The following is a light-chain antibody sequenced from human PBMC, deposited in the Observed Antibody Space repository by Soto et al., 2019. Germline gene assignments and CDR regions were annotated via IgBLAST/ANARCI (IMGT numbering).Light chain of an antibody. CDR3: SSYAGSSSV. CDR2: EVN. Sequence: QSALAQPPSASGSPGQSVAISCTGTSSDVGGYNYVSWYQQHPGKAPKLMIYEVNKRPSGVPDLFSGSKSDNTASLTVSGLQAEDEADYYCSSYAGSSSVFGTGTKVTLL. V-gene: IGLV2-8*01. CDR1: SSDVGGYNY. J-gene: IGLJ1*01.